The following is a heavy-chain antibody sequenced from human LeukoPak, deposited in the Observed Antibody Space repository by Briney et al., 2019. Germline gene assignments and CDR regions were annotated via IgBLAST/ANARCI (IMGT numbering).Heavy chain of an antibody. V-gene: IGHV1-46*01. J-gene: IGHJ1*01. CDR3: ARGAPVVVPSDYGPGYFRL. CDR2: INPSGASR. Sequence: GASVKVSCKASGYTFTNYYMHWLRQAPGHGLEWMGIINPSGASRSYAQKFQGRVTMTTDTSTSTVYMELSSLRSEDTAVYYCARGAPVVVPSDYGPGYFRLWGQGTLVTVSS. CDR1: GYTFTNYY. D-gene: IGHD2-21*01.